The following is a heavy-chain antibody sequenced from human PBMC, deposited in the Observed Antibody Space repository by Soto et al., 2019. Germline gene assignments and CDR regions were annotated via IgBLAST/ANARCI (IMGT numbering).Heavy chain of an antibody. D-gene: IGHD2-15*01. J-gene: IGHJ4*02. CDR2: IYPGDSDT. Sequence: ESLKISCKVSGYNFTSYWIAWVRQMPGKGLQWMGIIYPGDSDTRYSPSFQGQVTISADKSISTAYLQWSSLKASDTAMYYCARHRVYPYCSGGRCYSTTGPDYWGQGTLVNVSS. CDR1: GYNFTSYW. V-gene: IGHV5-51*01. CDR3: ARHRVYPYCSGGRCYSTTGPDY.